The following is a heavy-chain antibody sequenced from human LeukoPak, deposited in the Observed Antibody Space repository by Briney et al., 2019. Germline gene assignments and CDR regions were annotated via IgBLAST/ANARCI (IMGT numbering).Heavy chain of an antibody. CDR1: GFTFSSYS. CDR3: AKEDGDYPGGAFDI. Sequence: GGSLRLSCAASGFTFSSYSVNWVRQAPGKGLEWVSAISGSGGSTYYADSVKGRFTISRDNSKNTLYLQMNSLRAEDTAVYYCAKEDGDYPGGAFDIWGQGTMVTVSS. J-gene: IGHJ3*02. D-gene: IGHD4-17*01. V-gene: IGHV3-23*01. CDR2: ISGSGGST.